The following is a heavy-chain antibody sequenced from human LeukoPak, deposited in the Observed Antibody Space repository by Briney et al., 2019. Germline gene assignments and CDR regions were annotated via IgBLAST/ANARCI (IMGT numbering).Heavy chain of an antibody. J-gene: IGHJ4*02. CDR1: GFTFSSYA. D-gene: IGHD5/OR15-5a*01. Sequence: GGSLRLSCAASGFTFSSYAMSWVRQAPGKGLEWVSAISKTGSTYYSDSVKARFTISRDNSKNTLYLQMNSLTAEDTGVYYCAKGNLRGPPPNIDFWGQGTLVTVS. CDR3: AKGNLRGPPPNIDF. CDR2: ISKTGST. V-gene: IGHV3-23*01.